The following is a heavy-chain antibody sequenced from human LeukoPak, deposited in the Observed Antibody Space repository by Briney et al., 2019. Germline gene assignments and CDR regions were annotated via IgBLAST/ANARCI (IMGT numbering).Heavy chain of an antibody. Sequence: PGGSLRLSCVSSGLTFSTHAIHWVRQAPGKGLEWVALLSYGGRNKWYADSVKGRFTVSGDGSTDRVFLQMDSLTTEDTAVYHCAADPDYGDNSRGGIYYWGQGTLVTVSS. J-gene: IGHJ4*02. CDR2: LSYGGRNK. CDR1: GLTFSTHA. CDR3: AADPDYGDNSRGGIYY. D-gene: IGHD4-23*01. V-gene: IGHV3-30*04.